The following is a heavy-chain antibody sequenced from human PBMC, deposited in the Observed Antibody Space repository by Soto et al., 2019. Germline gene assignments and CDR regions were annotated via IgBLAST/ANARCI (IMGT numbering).Heavy chain of an antibody. CDR3: ARDEQVVANNPLDY. CDR1: GFTFTNHE. D-gene: IGHD2-15*01. CDR2: ISKSGRTT. V-gene: IGHV3-48*03. Sequence: EVHLVESGGGLVQPGGSLRLSCVVSGFTFTNHEMNWVRQAPGKGLEWISYISKSGRTTYYTASVKGRVTISRHNTNISLYLQMNSLRAEDAAIYYCARDEQVVANNPLDYWGQGTLVTVSS. J-gene: IGHJ4*02.